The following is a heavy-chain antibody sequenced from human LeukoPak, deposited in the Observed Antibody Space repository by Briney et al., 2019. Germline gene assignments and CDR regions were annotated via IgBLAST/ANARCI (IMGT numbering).Heavy chain of an antibody. D-gene: IGHD1-26*01. J-gene: IGHJ4*02. CDR1: GGSISSYY. Sequence: PSETLSLTCTVSGGSISSYYWSWIRQPPGKGLEWIGYIYYSGSTNYNPSLKSRVTISVDTSKNQFSLKLSSVTAADTAVYYCARDRGVGLDYWGQGTLVTVSS. CDR2: IYYSGST. CDR3: ARDRGVGLDY. V-gene: IGHV4-59*01.